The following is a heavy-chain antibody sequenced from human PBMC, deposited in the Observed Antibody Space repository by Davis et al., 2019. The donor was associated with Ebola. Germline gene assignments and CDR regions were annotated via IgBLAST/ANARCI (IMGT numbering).Heavy chain of an antibody. Sequence: PGGSLRLSCAASGFTFSNYAMHWVRQAPGKGLEWVAVVSHSEREKFYADSVKGRFTIPRDNSENTLYLQMNSLTADDTAVYFCARAVFHEVLDSWGQGTPVTVSS. CDR1: GFTFSNYA. J-gene: IGHJ4*02. CDR2: VSHSEREK. D-gene: IGHD3-3*01. CDR3: ARAVFHEVLDS. V-gene: IGHV3-30*04.